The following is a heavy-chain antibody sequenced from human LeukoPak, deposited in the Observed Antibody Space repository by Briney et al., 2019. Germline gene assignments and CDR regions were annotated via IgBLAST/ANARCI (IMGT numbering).Heavy chain of an antibody. J-gene: IGHJ5*02. CDR2: ISNDGSNK. CDR1: GFTFSSYG. V-gene: IGHV3-30*03. Sequence: PGGSLRLSCAASGFTFSSYGMHWVRQAPGKGLEWVAVISNDGSNKNYADSVKGRFTISRDNSKNTLYLQMNSLRAEDTAVYYCARDHIPSSSGWFDPWGQGTLVTVSS. CDR3: ARDHIPSSSGWFDP. D-gene: IGHD6-6*01.